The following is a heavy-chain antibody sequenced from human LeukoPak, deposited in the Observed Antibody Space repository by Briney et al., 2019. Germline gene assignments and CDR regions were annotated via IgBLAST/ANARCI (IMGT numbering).Heavy chain of an antibody. CDR3: ARETYCSGGSCYPYYFDY. V-gene: IGHV3-48*01. CDR2: ISSSSSTI. J-gene: IGHJ4*02. Sequence: PGGSLRLSCAASGFTFSSYSMNWVRQAPGKGLEWVSYISSSSSTIYYADSVKGRFTISRDNAKNSLYLQMNSLRAEGTAVYYCARETYCSGGSCYPYYFDYWGQGTLVTVSS. CDR1: GFTFSSYS. D-gene: IGHD2-15*01.